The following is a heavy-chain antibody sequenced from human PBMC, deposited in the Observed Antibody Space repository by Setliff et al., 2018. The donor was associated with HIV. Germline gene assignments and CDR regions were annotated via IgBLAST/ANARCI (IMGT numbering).Heavy chain of an antibody. CDR2: INDRGST. CDR1: GGSFSGYY. CDR3: LRGLGVRWDVTLVPAGHXXXX. Sequence: SETLSLTCAVYGGSFSGYYWTWIRQSPGKGXXWIGVINDRGSTNYNPSLKSRVTMSVDTSKSQFSLKLSSVTAAATAVNYCLRGLGVRWDVTLVPAGHXXXXWGQGSLVTVSS. V-gene: IGHV4-34*01. D-gene: IGHD2-2*01. J-gene: IGHJ4*02.